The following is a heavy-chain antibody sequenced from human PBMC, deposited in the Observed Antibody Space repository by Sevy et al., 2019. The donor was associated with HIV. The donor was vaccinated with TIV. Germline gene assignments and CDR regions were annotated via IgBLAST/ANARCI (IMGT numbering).Heavy chain of an antibody. Sequence: GGSLRLSCAASGFTVSGNYMSWVRQAPGKGLEWVSVIYSGGSTYYTDSVKGRFTISRDTSKTTLYLQMNSLRSEDTAVYYCASTSCSGGSCYSVIDAWGQGTLVTVSS. CDR2: IYSGGST. CDR3: ASTSCSGGSCYSVIDA. J-gene: IGHJ4*02. V-gene: IGHV3-66*02. CDR1: GFTVSGNY. D-gene: IGHD2-15*01.